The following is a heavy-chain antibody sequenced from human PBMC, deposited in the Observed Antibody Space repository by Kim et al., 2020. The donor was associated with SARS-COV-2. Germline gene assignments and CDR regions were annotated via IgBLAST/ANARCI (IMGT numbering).Heavy chain of an antibody. J-gene: IGHJ4*02. V-gene: IGHV3-48*03. Sequence: GGSLRLSCAASGFTFSAYELNWVRQAPGKGLEWVSYISSGSSNIHYADSVKGRFTISRDNAKNSLFLQLNSLRAEDTAFYYCATSLRYYYESKTDSWGQGTLVTVFS. CDR3: ATSLRYYYESKTDS. D-gene: IGHD3-22*01. CDR2: ISSGSSNI. CDR1: GFTFSAYE.